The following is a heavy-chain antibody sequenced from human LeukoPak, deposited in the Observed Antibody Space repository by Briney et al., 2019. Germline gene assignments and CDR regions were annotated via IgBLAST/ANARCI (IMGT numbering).Heavy chain of an antibody. D-gene: IGHD3-9*01. CDR1: GGSISSNY. CDR3: ARVPLYDILTGYYPYYFDY. CDR2: IYYSGST. J-gene: IGHJ4*02. V-gene: IGHV4-59*01. Sequence: SETLSLTCTVSGGSISSNYWSWIRQPPGKGLEWIGYIYYSGSTNYNPSLKSRVTISVDTSKNQFSLKLSSVTAADTAVYYCARVPLYDILTGYYPYYFDYWGQGTLVTVSS.